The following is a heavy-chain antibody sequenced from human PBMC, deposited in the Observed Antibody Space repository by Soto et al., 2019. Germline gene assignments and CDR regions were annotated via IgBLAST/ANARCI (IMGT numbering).Heavy chain of an antibody. CDR2: ISGTSLST. CDR3: AKDPPSPWTANWVDP. Sequence: EVHLLESGGALVQPGGSLRLSCTVSGISFSDYPMDWVRQAPGKGLEWVSRISGTSLSTYYADSVKGRFTISRDNSKNVLFLQMNSLRADDTATYYCAKDPPSPWTANWVDPWGKGTLVTVSS. J-gene: IGHJ5*02. V-gene: IGHV3-23*01. D-gene: IGHD5-12*01. CDR1: GISFSDYP.